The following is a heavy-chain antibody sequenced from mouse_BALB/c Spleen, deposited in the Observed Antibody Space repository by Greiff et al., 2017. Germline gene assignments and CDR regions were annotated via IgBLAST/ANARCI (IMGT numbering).Heavy chain of an antibody. CDR1: GYSITSDYA. CDR3: ARSGYLDY. Sequence: EVKLVESGPGLVKPSQSLSLTCTVTGYSITSDYAWNWIRQFPGNKLEWMGYISYSGSTSYNPSLKSRISITRDTSKNQFFLQLNSVTTEDTATYYCARSGYLDYWGQGTTLTVSS. V-gene: IGHV3-2*02. J-gene: IGHJ2*01. CDR2: ISYSGST.